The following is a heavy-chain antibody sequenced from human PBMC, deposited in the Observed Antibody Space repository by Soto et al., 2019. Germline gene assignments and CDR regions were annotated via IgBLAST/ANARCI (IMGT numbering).Heavy chain of an antibody. CDR2: IIPIFGTT. J-gene: IGHJ6*02. CDR1: SGTFSNSA. D-gene: IGHD1-20*01. V-gene: IGHV1-69*12. CDR3: ASPNNGPHYYSYAMDV. Sequence: QVQLVQSGAEVKKPGSSVKVSCKASSGTFSNSAIHWVRLAPGQGLEWMGGIIPIFGTTNFAQKFQGRVTITADDSTSTAYMELSALRSDDTAVYYCASPNNGPHYYSYAMDVWGQGTTVTVSS.